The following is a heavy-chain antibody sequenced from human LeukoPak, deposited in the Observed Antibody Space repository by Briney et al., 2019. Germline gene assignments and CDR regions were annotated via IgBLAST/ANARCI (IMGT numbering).Heavy chain of an antibody. V-gene: IGHV1-18*01. CDR1: GYTFTSYA. CDR2: ISAYNGNT. Sequence: ASVKVSCKASGYTFTSYAMHWVRQAPGQRLEWMGWISAYNGNTNYAQKLQGRVTMTTDTSTSTAYMELRSLRSDDTAVYYCARDHYCSSTSCRPGYYYYGMDVWGQGTTVTVSS. CDR3: ARDHYCSSTSCRPGYYYYGMDV. D-gene: IGHD2-2*01. J-gene: IGHJ6*02.